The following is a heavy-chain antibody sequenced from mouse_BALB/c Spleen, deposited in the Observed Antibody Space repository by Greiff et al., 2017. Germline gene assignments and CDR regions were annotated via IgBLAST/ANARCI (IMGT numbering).Heavy chain of an antibody. CDR1: GFTFSSFG. J-gene: IGHJ3*01. V-gene: IGHV5-17*02. CDR3: ARFDYGGFAY. CDR2: ISSGSSTI. Sequence: EVMLVESGGGLVQPGGSRKLSCAASGFTFSSFGMHWVRQAPEKGLEWVAYISSGSSTIYYADTVKGRFTISRDNPKNTLFLPMTSLRSEDTAMYYCARFDYGGFAYWGQGTLVTVSA. D-gene: IGHD2-4*01.